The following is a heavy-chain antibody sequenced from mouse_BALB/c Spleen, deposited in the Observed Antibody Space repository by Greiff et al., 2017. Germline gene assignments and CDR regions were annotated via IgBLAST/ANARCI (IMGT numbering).Heavy chain of an antibody. CDR1: GFTFSSYA. J-gene: IGHJ3*01. V-gene: IGHV5-6-5*01. CDR3: ARGGEFPFAY. CDR2: ISSGGST. Sequence: EVQLVESGGGLVKPGGSLKLSCAASGFTFSSYAMSWVRQTPEKRLEWVASISSGGSTYYPDSVKGRFTISRDNARNILYLQMSSLRSEDTAMYYCARGGEFPFAYWGQGTLVTVSA.